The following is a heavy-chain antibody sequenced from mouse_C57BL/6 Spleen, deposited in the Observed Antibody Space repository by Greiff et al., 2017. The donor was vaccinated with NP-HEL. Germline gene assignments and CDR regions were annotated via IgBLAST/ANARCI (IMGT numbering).Heavy chain of an antibody. V-gene: IGHV1-80*01. Sequence: VQVVESGAELVKPGASVKISCKASGYAFSSYWMNWVKQRPGKGLEWIGQIYPGDGDTNYNGKFKGKATLTADKSSSTAYMQLSSLTSEDSAVYFCARSSYDYDEAWFAYWGQGTLVTVSA. CDR2: IYPGDGDT. CDR1: GYAFSSYW. CDR3: ARSSYDYDEAWFAY. J-gene: IGHJ3*01. D-gene: IGHD2-4*01.